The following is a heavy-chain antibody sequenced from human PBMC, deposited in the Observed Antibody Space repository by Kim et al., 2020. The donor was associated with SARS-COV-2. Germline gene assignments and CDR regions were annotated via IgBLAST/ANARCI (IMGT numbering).Heavy chain of an antibody. Sequence: ASVKVYCKASGNTFTSYGIHWVRQAPGQRLEWKGWINAGNGNTKYSQKFQGRVTITRDTSASTAYKELSSLRSEDTAVYYCARDRSWITIFGVVSRDYY. D-gene: IGHD3-3*01. V-gene: IGHV1-3*01. CDR3: ARDRSWITIFGVVSRDYY. CDR1: GNTFTSYG. J-gene: IGHJ6*01. CDR2: INAGNGNT.